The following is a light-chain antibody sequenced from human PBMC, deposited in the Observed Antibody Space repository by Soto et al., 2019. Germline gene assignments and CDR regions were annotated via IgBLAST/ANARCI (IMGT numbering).Light chain of an antibody. CDR1: QSVSRY. CDR3: PQRSNWPPA. CDR2: DSS. J-gene: IGKJ4*01. V-gene: IGKV3-11*01. Sequence: EIVLTQSPATLSLSPGDRATLSCRASQSVSRYLAWYQQKPGQAPRLLIYDSSNRATGIPARFSGSGSGKDLTLTISSLEPEDFAVYYCPQRSNWPPAFGGGTKVDIK.